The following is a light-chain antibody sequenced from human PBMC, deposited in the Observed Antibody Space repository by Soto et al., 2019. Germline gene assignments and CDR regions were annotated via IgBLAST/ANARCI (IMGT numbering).Light chain of an antibody. J-gene: IGLJ2*01. CDR2: GNS. CDR3: QSYDSSLSVYVV. Sequence: QSVLTQPPSVSGAPGQRVTISCTGSSSNIRAGYDVHWYQQLPGTAPKLLIYGNSNRPSGVPDRFSGSKSGTSASLAITGLKAEDEADYYCQSYDSSLSVYVVFGGGTKLTVL. V-gene: IGLV1-40*01. CDR1: SSNIRAGYD.